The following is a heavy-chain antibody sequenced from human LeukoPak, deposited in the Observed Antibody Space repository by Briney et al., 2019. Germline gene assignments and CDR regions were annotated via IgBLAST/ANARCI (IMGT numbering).Heavy chain of an antibody. D-gene: IGHD1-14*01. J-gene: IGHJ4*02. Sequence: GGSLRLSCAASGFTFSSYEMNWVRQAPGKGLEWVSYISSSGSTIYYADSVKGRFTISRANSENTLYLQMNNLRAEDTAVYYCAKATGYLLWGQGTLVTVSS. CDR2: ISSSGSTI. V-gene: IGHV3-48*03. CDR3: AKATGYLL. CDR1: GFTFSSYE.